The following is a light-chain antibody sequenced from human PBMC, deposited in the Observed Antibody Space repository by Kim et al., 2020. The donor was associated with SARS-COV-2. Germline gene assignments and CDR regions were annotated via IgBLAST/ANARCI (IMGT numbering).Light chain of an antibody. CDR1: RSLGSND. Sequence: GARCLSQGERPTLPCRDSRSLGSNDLAWYKQKPGQAARLLVYGASSRATGSPDRCSGSRSGTDFTLTISRLEPEVFAVYYCQHSDILGQ. V-gene: IGKV3-20*01. CDR2: GAS. J-gene: IGKJ2*01. CDR3: QHSDI.